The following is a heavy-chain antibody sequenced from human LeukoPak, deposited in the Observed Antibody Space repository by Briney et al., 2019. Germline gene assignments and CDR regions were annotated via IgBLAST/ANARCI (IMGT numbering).Heavy chain of an antibody. Sequence: PGGSLRLSCAASGFTFSSYSMNWVRQAPGKGLEWVSSISSSSSYIYYAGSVKGRFTISRDNAKNSMHLQMNSLRDEDTAVYYCARDRLVGATTPLYWGQGTLVTVSS. D-gene: IGHD1-26*01. CDR1: GFTFSSYS. CDR2: ISSSSSYI. J-gene: IGHJ4*02. CDR3: ARDRLVGATTPLY. V-gene: IGHV3-21*01.